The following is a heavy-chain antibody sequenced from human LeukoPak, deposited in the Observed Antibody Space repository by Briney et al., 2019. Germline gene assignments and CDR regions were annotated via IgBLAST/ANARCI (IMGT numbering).Heavy chain of an antibody. CDR3: ARYDFWSGYYHLDNYYGMDV. V-gene: IGHV4-39*07. D-gene: IGHD3-3*01. CDR1: GGSISSGCYY. CDR2: INHSGST. Sequence: SQTLSLTCTVSGGSISSGCYYWSWIRQPPGKGLEWIGEINHSGSTNYNPSLKSRVTISVDTSKNQFSLKLSSVTAADTAVYYCARYDFWSGYYHLDNYYGMDVWGQGTTVTVSS. J-gene: IGHJ6*02.